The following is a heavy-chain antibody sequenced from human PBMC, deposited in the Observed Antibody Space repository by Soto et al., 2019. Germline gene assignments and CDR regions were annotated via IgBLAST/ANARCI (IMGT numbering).Heavy chain of an antibody. Sequence: EVQLVESGGGLVQPGRSLRLSCAASGFTFDDYAMHWVRQAPGKGLEWVSGISWNSGSIGYADSVKGRFTISRDNAKNCLYLQMTSLRAEDTALYYCAKVDSGYDLVGWYFDLWGRGTLVTVSS. CDR1: GFTFDDYA. CDR3: AKVDSGYDLVGWYFDL. V-gene: IGHV3-9*01. CDR2: ISWNSGSI. D-gene: IGHD5-12*01. J-gene: IGHJ2*01.